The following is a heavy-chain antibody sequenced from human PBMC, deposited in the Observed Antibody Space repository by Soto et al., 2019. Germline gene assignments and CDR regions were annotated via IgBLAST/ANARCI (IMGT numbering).Heavy chain of an antibody. CDR1: GGSISSDEYY. CDR2: IYYSGST. CDR3: ARDRSNSPDYFDY. D-gene: IGHD6-6*01. J-gene: IGHJ4*02. V-gene: IGHV4-30-4*08. Sequence: SETLSLTSTVSGGSISSDEYYWTWSRQPPGKGREWIEDIYYSGSTDYNPSLKSRLTRALDTAKTQFSLKLSSVSAADPAVYYCARDRSNSPDYFDYWGQGTLVTVSS.